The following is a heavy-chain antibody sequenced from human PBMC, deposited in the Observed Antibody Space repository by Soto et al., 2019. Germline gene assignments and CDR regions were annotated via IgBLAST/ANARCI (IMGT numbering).Heavy chain of an antibody. J-gene: IGHJ5*02. CDR3: ARDSPLTTGWFDP. Sequence: QVQLVQSGAEVKKPGASVRVSCKASGYTFTDYYLHWVRQAPGQGLEWMGWIDPNSGGTHYARKFQGRVTMTRGTSTSTAYMELSRLKSDATAIYYCARDSPLTTGWFDPWGQGTLVTVSS. D-gene: IGHD4-17*01. CDR2: IDPNSGGT. V-gene: IGHV1-2*07. CDR1: GYTFTDYY.